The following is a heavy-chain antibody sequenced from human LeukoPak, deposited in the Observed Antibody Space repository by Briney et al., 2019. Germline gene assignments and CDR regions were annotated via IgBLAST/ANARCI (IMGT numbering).Heavy chain of an antibody. Sequence: SETLSLTCTVSGGSIRSFFWSWLRQPPGKGLEWIGYIYYSGSTNYNPSLKSRVTISVDTSKNQFSLKLSSVTAADTAVYYCARATRGSYSSSSINWFDPWGQGTLVTVSS. CDR2: IYYSGST. CDR1: GGSIRSFF. J-gene: IGHJ5*02. V-gene: IGHV4-59*01. CDR3: ARATRGSYSSSSINWFDP. D-gene: IGHD6-6*01.